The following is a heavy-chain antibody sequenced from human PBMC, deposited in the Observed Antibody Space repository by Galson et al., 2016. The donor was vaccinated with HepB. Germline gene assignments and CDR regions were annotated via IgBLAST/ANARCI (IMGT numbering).Heavy chain of an antibody. Sequence: SETLSLTCGVNGGSFNGHYWSWIRQSPGKGLEWIGEINHAGSTKYNPSLKSRVTISVDTSKNQFSLKLNSMTAADTAVYFCAGVVVAATNWFDPWGQGTLVTVSS. D-gene: IGHD2-15*01. J-gene: IGHJ5*02. CDR2: INHAGST. V-gene: IGHV4-34*01. CDR3: AGVVVAATNWFDP. CDR1: GGSFNGHY.